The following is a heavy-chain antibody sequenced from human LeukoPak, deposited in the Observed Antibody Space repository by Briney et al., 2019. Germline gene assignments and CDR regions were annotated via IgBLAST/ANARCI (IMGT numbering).Heavy chain of an antibody. CDR3: ANLRFPSSGWYSGAFDI. Sequence: PGGSLRLSCAASVFTFSIYCVHWVRQAPGTGWECGAFIRYDGSNKYYADSVKGRFTISRDNSKNTLYLQMNSLRAEDTAVYYCANLRFPSSGWYSGAFDIWGQGTMVTVSS. J-gene: IGHJ3*02. D-gene: IGHD6-19*01. V-gene: IGHV3-30*02. CDR1: VFTFSIYC. CDR2: IRYDGSNK.